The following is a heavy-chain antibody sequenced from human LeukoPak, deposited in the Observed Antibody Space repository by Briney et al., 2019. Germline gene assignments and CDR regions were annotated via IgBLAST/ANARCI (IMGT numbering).Heavy chain of an antibody. V-gene: IGHV3-23*01. D-gene: IGHD1-14*01. CDR1: GFIFYTHT. CDR2: ISGSGDST. CDR3: VRRAAVRGMDF. Sequence: PGGSLRLSCAASGFIFYTHTLTWVRQAPGKGLEWVASISGSGDSTNYGDSVKGRFTISRDNFKRTAHLEMSNPRADDTAMYYCVRRAAVRGMDFWGLGTTVIVSS. J-gene: IGHJ6*02.